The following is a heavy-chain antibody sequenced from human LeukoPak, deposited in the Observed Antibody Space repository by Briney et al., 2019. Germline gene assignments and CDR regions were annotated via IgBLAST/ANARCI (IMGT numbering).Heavy chain of an antibody. D-gene: IGHD3-22*01. CDR3: AREEDYYDRSGYPTYYFDY. CDR2: ISYDGSNK. CDR1: GFTFNSYA. J-gene: IGHJ4*02. Sequence: PGRSLRLSCTASGFTFNSYAMHWVRQAPGKGLEWVAVISYDGSNKFYADSVKGRFTISRDNSKNTLYLQMNSLRPEDTAVYYCAREEDYYDRSGYPTYYFDYWGQGTLVTVSS. V-gene: IGHV3-30-3*01.